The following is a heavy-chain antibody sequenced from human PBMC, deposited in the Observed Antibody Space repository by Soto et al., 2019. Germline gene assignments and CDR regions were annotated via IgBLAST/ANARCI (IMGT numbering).Heavy chain of an antibody. CDR3: ARGLNMARGGGTALE. J-gene: IGHJ4*02. CDR1: GGSISSRCH. CDR2: FYYAGNT. V-gene: IGHV4-39*06. Sequence: SETLSLTCTVSGGSISSRCHWAWIRQPPGEGLEWIGTFYYAGNTNYKSSLKSRLTISVNAAKKQLTLQMTSVTATDTASYYCARGLNMARGGGTALEWGLGTMVTVSS. D-gene: IGHD2-15*01.